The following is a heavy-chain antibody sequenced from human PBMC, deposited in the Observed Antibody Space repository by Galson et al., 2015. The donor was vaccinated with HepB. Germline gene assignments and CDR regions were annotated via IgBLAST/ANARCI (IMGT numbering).Heavy chain of an antibody. Sequence: SLRLSCAASGLSVGDNYMSWVRQAPGKGLEWVSIIQADGTTHYGDSVRGRFTISRDNYRNTVILQMNNLRAEDRGLYYCVRDRASFSCHSSGFCGYYGMDVWGQGTTVTVSS. CDR1: GLSVGDNY. CDR3: VRDRASFSCHSSGFCGYYGMDV. CDR2: IQADGTT. V-gene: IGHV3-66*01. D-gene: IGHD3-22*01. J-gene: IGHJ6*02.